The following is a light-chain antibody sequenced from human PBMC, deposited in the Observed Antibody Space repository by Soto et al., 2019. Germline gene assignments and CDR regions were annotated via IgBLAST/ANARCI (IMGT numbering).Light chain of an antibody. CDR1: QSISSY. V-gene: IGKV1-39*01. Sequence: DIQMTQSPSSLSASVGDRVTITCRASQSISSYLNWYQQKPGKAPKLLIYAASRLQSEVPSRFSGRGPGTDFTLTISSLQPEVFATYCCQQSNSTPLTFGQGTKVEIK. CDR3: QQSNSTPLT. CDR2: AAS. J-gene: IGKJ1*01.